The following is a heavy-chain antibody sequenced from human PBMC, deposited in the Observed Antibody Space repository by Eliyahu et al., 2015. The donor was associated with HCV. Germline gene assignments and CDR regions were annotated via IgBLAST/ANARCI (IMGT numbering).Heavy chain of an antibody. D-gene: IGHD2-15*01. Sequence: EVQLVESGGGLVQPGGSLRLSCAASGFTFXXYWMSWVRQAPGKGLEWVANIKQDGSEKYYVDSVKGRFTISRDNAKKSLYLQMNSLRAEDTAVYYCARAKSPYCSGGRCYWAYWGQGTLVTVSS. CDR3: ARAKSPYCSGGRCYWAY. CDR1: GFTFXXYW. J-gene: IGHJ4*02. CDR2: IKQDGSEK. V-gene: IGHV3-7*04.